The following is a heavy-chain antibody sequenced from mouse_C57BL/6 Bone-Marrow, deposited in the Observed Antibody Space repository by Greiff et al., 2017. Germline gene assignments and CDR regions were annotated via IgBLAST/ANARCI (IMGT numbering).Heavy chain of an antibody. CDR1: GFTFSSYA. V-gene: IGHV5-9-1*02. CDR2: ISSGGDYI. D-gene: IGHD3-2*02. Sequence: EVKVVESGEGLVKPGGSLKLSCAASGFTFSSYAMSWVRQTPEKRLEWVAYISSGGDYIYYADTVKGRFTISRDNARNTLYLQMSSLKSEDTAMYYCTRDPSGPWFAYWGQGTLVTVSA. CDR3: TRDPSGPWFAY. J-gene: IGHJ3*01.